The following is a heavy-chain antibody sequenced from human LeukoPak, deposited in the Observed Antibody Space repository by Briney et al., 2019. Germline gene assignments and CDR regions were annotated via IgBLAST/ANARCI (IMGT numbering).Heavy chain of an antibody. Sequence: GASVKVSCKASGYTFTGYYMHWVRQAPGQGLEWMGWINPNSGGTNYAQKFQGRVTMTRDTSISTAYMELNRLRSDDTAVYYCARDEYGIVAGSWFDPWGQGTLVTVSS. CDR3: ARDEYGIVAGSWFDP. D-gene: IGHD2-15*01. CDR2: INPNSGGT. CDR1: GYTFTGYY. V-gene: IGHV1-2*02. J-gene: IGHJ5*02.